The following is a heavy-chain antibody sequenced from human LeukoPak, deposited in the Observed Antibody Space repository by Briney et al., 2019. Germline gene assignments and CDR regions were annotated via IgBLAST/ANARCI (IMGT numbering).Heavy chain of an antibody. Sequence: SVKVSCKASGGTFSSYAISWVRQAPGQGLEWMGGIIPIFGTANYAQKFQGRVTITADESTSTAYMELSSLRSEDTAVYYCARDEITPDYYDSSGYYKDWGQGTLVTVSS. CDR2: IIPIFGTA. CDR3: ARDEITPDYYDSSGYYKD. V-gene: IGHV1-69*13. J-gene: IGHJ4*02. CDR1: GGTFSSYA. D-gene: IGHD3-22*01.